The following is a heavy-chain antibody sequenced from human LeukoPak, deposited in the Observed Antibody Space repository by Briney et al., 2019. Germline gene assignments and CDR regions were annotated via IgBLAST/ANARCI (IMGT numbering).Heavy chain of an antibody. J-gene: IGHJ4*02. CDR2: IYHSGST. Sequence: SETLSLTCAVSGYSISSGYYWGWIRQPPGKGLEWIGSIYHSGSTYYNPSLKSRVTISVDTSKNQFSLKLSSVTAADTAVYYCARPRGSYFDFDYWGQGTLVTVSS. CDR1: GYSISSGYY. V-gene: IGHV4-38-2*01. CDR3: ARPRGSYFDFDY. D-gene: IGHD1-26*01.